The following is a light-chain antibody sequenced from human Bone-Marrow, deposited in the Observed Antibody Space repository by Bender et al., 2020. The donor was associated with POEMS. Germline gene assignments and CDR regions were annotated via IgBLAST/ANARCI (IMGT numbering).Light chain of an antibody. J-gene: IGLJ3*02. CDR1: ALPKKY. V-gene: IGLV3-25*02. Sequence: SSELTQPPSMSVSPGQTARITCSGDALPKKYAYWYQQKSGQAPVLVIYEDSKRPSGIPERFSGSSSGTIATLTIGGVQAEDEADYYCQSADRSGSYKVFGGGTKVTVV. CDR3: QSADRSGSYKV. CDR2: EDS.